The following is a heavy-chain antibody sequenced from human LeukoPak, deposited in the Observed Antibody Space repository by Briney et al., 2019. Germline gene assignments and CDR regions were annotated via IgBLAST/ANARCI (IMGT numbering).Heavy chain of an antibody. Sequence: LRLSCAASGFTFDDYAMHWVRQAPGKGLEWVSGISWNSGSIGYADSVKGRFTISRDNAKNSLYLQMNSLRAEDTAVYYCASLETLQFDPWGRGTLVTVSS. CDR3: ASLETLQFDP. CDR2: ISWNSGSI. J-gene: IGHJ5*02. V-gene: IGHV3-9*01. CDR1: GFTFDDYA. D-gene: IGHD2-15*01.